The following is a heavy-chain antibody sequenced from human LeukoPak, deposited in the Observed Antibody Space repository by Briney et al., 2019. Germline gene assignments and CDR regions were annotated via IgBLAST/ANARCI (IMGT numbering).Heavy chain of an antibody. CDR3: ARAFVFAGITMVRGAIDGMDV. Sequence: SETLSLTCAVSGGSISSSNWWSWVRQPPGKGLEWIGEIYHSGSTNYNPSLKSRVTISVDTSKNQFSLKLSSVTAADTAVYYCARAFVFAGITMVRGAIDGMDVWGQGTTVTVSS. V-gene: IGHV4-4*02. CDR1: GGSISSSNW. CDR2: IYHSGST. D-gene: IGHD3-10*01. J-gene: IGHJ6*02.